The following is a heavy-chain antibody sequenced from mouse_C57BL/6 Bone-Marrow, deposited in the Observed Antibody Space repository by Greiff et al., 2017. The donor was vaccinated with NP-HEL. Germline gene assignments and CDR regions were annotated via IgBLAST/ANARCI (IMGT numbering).Heavy chain of an antibody. CDR3: TRYYYGNSWFAY. Sequence: VQLQQSGAELVRPGASVTLSCKASGYTFTDYEMHWVKQTPVHGLEWIGAIDPETGGTAYNQKFTGKAILTADKSSSTAYMELRSLTSEDSAVYYCTRYYYGNSWFAYWGQGTLVTVSA. V-gene: IGHV1-15*01. CDR2: IDPETGGT. J-gene: IGHJ3*01. CDR1: GYTFTDYE. D-gene: IGHD2-1*01.